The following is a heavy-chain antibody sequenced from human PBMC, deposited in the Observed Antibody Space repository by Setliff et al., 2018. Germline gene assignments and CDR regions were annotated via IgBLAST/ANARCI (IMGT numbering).Heavy chain of an antibody. CDR3: ARLALTGYDSSGYYYALDYYYYMDV. CDR2: ISWSSDTT. D-gene: IGHD3-22*01. Sequence: GGSLRLSCTTSGFTFDDYGMSWVRQAPGKGLEWVSGISWSSDTTGYADSVKGRFTISRDNANHTLYLQMNSLRADDTAVYYCARLALTGYDSSGYYYALDYYYYMDVWGKGTTVTVSS. V-gene: IGHV3-20*04. CDR1: GFTFDDYG. J-gene: IGHJ6*03.